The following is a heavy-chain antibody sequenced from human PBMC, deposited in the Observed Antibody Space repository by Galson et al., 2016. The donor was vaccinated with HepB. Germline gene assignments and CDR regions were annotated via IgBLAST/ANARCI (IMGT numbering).Heavy chain of an antibody. J-gene: IGHJ6*02. CDR3: GRAGYGLASPSYSHFYGLDI. Sequence: SVKVSCKASGGTFSNYVISWVRQAPGQGLEWMGAIIPVFGTPNYAQKFQGRVTITADGVTNTVYMELNSLRSEDTAVYWCGRAGYGLASPSYSHFYGLDIWGQGTTVTVSS. CDR1: GGTFSNYV. CDR2: IIPVFGTP. D-gene: IGHD5-12*01. V-gene: IGHV1-69*13.